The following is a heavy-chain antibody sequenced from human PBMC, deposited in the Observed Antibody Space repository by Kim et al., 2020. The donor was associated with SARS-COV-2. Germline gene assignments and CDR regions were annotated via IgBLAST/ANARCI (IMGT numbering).Heavy chain of an antibody. Sequence: YSAPSLKSRVTISVDTSKNPFSLKLSSVTAADTAVYYCARVVVGATGWFDPWGQGTLVTVSS. V-gene: IGHV4-31*02. J-gene: IGHJ5*02. CDR3: ARVVVGATGWFDP. D-gene: IGHD2-15*01.